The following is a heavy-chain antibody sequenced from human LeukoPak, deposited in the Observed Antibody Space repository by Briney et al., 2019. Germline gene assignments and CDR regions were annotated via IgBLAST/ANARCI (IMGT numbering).Heavy chain of an antibody. CDR1: GFTFSSYA. D-gene: IGHD3-22*01. CDR2: ISYDGSNK. Sequence: GGSLRLSCAASGFTFSSYAMHWVRQAPGKGLEWVAVISYDGSNKYYADSVKGRFTISRDNSKNTLYLQMNSLRAEDTAVYYCAKRGVYYDSSGYSILYYFDYWGQGTLVTVSS. CDR3: AKRGVYYDSSGYSILYYFDY. V-gene: IGHV3-30*04. J-gene: IGHJ4*02.